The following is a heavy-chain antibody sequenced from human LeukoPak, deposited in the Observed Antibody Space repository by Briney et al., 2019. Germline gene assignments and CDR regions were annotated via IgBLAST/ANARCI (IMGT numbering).Heavy chain of an antibody. CDR1: GFTTFSKYS. V-gene: IGHV3-21*01. J-gene: IGHJ4*02. CDR3: AREGGGDYGEGFDY. CDR2: IGTHSTSM. D-gene: IGHD4-17*01. Sequence: PGGSLRLSCAASGFTTFSKYSMNWVRQAPGKGLEWVSCIGTHSTSMYYADSVRGRFSISRDNAKNSVYLQMNSLRAEDTAVYYCAREGGGDYGEGFDYWGQGTLVTVSS.